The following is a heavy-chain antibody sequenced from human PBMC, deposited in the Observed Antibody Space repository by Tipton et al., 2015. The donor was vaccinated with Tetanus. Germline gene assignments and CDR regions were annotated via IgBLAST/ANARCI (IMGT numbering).Heavy chain of an antibody. D-gene: IGHD2-2*01. V-gene: IGHV4-39*01. CDR2: IYDSEST. CDR3: ARGSSVWSWYMQH. J-gene: IGHJ1*01. CDR1: GVSISSSNYY. Sequence: TLSLTCTVSGVSISSSNYYWGWIRQPPGKGLEWIGSIYDSESTYYNPSLKSRVTITVDTSKNQFSLKLSSVTAADTAVYYCARGSSVWSWYMQHWGQGTLVTVSS.